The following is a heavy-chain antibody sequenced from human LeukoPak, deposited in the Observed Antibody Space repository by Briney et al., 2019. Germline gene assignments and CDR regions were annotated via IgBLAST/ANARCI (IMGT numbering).Heavy chain of an antibody. CDR3: ARDFRMVRGVNDY. V-gene: IGHV3-7*01. J-gene: IGHJ4*02. CDR1: GLTFSSYW. Sequence: PGGSLRLSCAASGLTFSSYWMSWVRQAPGKGLEWVANIKQDGSEKYYVDSVKGRFTISRDNAKNSLYLQMNSLRAEDTAVYYCARDFRMVRGVNDYWGQGTLVTVSS. CDR2: IKQDGSEK. D-gene: IGHD3-10*01.